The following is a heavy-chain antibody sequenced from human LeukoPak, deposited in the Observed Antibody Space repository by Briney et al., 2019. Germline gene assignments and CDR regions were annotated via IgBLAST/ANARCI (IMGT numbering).Heavy chain of an antibody. CDR3: AKAAKSIRDTGTSNY. V-gene: IGHV3-23*01. J-gene: IGHJ4*02. D-gene: IGHD1/OR15-1a*01. CDR2: ISGSGGST. CDR1: GFTFSSYA. Sequence: GGSLRLSCAASGFTFSSYAMSWVRQAPGKGLEGVSAISGSGGSTYYADSVKGRFTISRDNSKNTLYLQMNSLRAEDTAVYYCAKAAKSIRDTGTSNYWGQGTLVTVSS.